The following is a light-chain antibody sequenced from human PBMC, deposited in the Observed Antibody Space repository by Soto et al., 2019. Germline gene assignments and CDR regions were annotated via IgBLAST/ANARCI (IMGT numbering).Light chain of an antibody. CDR2: GAT. CDR1: QDINNY. CDR3: QNYKSAAFT. J-gene: IGKJ3*01. V-gene: IGKV1-27*01. Sequence: DLQMTQSPSSLSASVGDRVTITCRASQDINNYLAWYQQRPGKVPKLLIYGATTLQPGVTSRFSGSGSGTDFTLSISSLQPEDVANYYCQNYKSAAFTFGPGTKVDIK.